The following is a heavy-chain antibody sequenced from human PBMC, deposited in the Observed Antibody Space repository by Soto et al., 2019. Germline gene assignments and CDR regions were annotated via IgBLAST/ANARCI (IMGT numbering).Heavy chain of an antibody. CDR3: AKAPQQQLVAFFDY. V-gene: IGHV3-9*01. Sequence: PGGSLRLSCAASGFTFDDYAMHWVRQAPGKGLEWVSGISWNSGSIGYADSVKGRFTISRDNAKNSLYLQMNSLRAEDTALYYCAKAPQQQLVAFFDYWGQGTLVTVSS. CDR1: GFTFDDYA. D-gene: IGHD6-13*01. CDR2: ISWNSGSI. J-gene: IGHJ4*02.